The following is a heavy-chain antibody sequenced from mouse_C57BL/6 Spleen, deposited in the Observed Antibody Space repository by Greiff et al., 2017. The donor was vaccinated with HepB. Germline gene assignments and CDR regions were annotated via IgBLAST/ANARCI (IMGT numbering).Heavy chain of an antibody. V-gene: IGHV5-6*01. Sequence: EVNLVESGGDLVKPGGSLKLSCAASGFTFSSYGMSWVRQTPDKRLEWVATISSGGSYTYYPDSVKGRFTISRDNAKNTLYLQMSSLKSEDTAMYYCARGGSSPGYFDYWGQGTTLTVSS. CDR1: GFTFSSYG. CDR2: ISSGGSYT. D-gene: IGHD1-1*01. J-gene: IGHJ2*01. CDR3: ARGGSSPGYFDY.